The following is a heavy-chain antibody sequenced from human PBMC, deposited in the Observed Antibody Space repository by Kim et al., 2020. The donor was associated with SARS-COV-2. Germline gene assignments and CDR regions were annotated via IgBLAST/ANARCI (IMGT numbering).Heavy chain of an antibody. CDR2: ISAYNGNT. Sequence: ASVKVSCKASGYTFTSYGISWVRQAPGQGLEWMGWISAYNGNTNYAQKLQGRVTMTTDTSTSTAYMELRSLRSDDTAVYYCARAPAEYLYCGGDCYPFDYWGQGTLVTVSS. CDR1: GYTFTSYG. J-gene: IGHJ4*02. V-gene: IGHV1-18*04. D-gene: IGHD2-21*02. CDR3: ARAPAEYLYCGGDCYPFDY.